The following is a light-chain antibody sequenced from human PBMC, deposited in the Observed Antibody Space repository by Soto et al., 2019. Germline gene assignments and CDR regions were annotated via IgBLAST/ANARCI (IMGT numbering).Light chain of an antibody. CDR2: GPL. CDR3: QQYSSPPRT. CDR1: KRLSSY. V-gene: IGKV3-20*01. Sequence: EIVLTQSPGSLSLSPVERATLACRASKRLSSYLPWYQQKPGQAPRLLIYGPLSRATGFPDRFSVSGSGTDFSLTISRMEPEDSAVYYCQQYSSPPRTLGQGTKVEIK. J-gene: IGKJ1*01.